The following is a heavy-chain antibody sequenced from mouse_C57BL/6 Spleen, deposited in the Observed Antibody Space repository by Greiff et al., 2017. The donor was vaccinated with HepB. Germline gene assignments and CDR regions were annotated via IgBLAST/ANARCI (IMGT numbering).Heavy chain of an antibody. Sequence: EVKLMESGGGLVQPGGSLSLSCAASGFTFTDYYMSWVRQPPGKALEWLGFIRNKANGYTTEYSASVKGRFTISRDNSQSILYLQMNALRAEDSATYYCARVRITTVVASPHWYFDVWGTGTTVTVSS. V-gene: IGHV7-3*01. J-gene: IGHJ1*03. CDR3: ARVRITTVVASPHWYFDV. CDR2: IRNKANGYTT. D-gene: IGHD1-1*01. CDR1: GFTFTDYY.